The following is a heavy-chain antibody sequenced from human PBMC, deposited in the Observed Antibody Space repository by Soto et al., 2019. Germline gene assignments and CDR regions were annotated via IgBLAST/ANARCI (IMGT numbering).Heavy chain of an antibody. D-gene: IGHD3-22*01. Sequence: EVQLVESGGGLVKPGGSLRLSCAASGFTFSNAWMSWVRQAPGKGLEWVGRIKSKTDGGTTDYAAPVKGRFTISRDDSKNTLYLQMNRLKTEDTAVYYCTASWYYYDSSGYKYYFDYWGQGTLVTVSS. V-gene: IGHV3-15*01. CDR3: TASWYYYDSSGYKYYFDY. CDR1: GFTFSNAW. CDR2: IKSKTDGGTT. J-gene: IGHJ4*02.